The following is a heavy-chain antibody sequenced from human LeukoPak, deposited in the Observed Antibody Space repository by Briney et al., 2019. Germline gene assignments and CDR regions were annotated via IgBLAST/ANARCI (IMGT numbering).Heavy chain of an antibody. Sequence: SETLSLTCTVSGGSISSSSYYWGWIRQPPGKGLEWIGSIYYSGSTYYNPSLKSRVTISVDTSKNQFSLKLSSVTAADTAVYYCARDGVRGVILMDVWGQGTTVTVSS. D-gene: IGHD3-10*01. CDR1: GGSISSSSYY. V-gene: IGHV4-39*02. J-gene: IGHJ6*02. CDR3: ARDGVRGVILMDV. CDR2: IYYSGST.